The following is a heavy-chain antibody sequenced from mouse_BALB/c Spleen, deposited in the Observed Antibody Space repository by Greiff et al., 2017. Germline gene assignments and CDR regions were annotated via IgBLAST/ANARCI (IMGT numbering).Heavy chain of an antibody. CDR2: INPYNDGT. D-gene: IGHD1-1*01. J-gene: IGHJ4*01. CDR3: ASSLITTVVATYYYAMDY. CDR1: GYTFTSYV. Sequence: VQLQQSGPELVKPGASVKMSCKASGYTFTSYVMHWVKQKPGQGLEWIGYINPYNDGTKYNEKFKGKATLTSDKSSSTAYMELSSLTSEGSAVYYCASSLITTVVATYYYAMDYWGQGTSVTVSS. V-gene: IGHV1-14*01.